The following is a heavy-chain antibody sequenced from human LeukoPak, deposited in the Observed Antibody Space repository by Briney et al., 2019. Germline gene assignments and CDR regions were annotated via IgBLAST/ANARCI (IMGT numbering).Heavy chain of an antibody. D-gene: IGHD5-12*01. CDR1: GGTFSSYA. CDR2: IIPIFGTA. CDR3: ARDSEVATMLFDY. J-gene: IGHJ4*02. V-gene: IGHV1-69*13. Sequence: GASVKVSCKASGGTFSSYAISWVRQAPGQGLEWMGGIIPIFGTANYAQKFQGRVTITADESTSTAYMELSSLRSEDTAVYYCARDSEVATMLFDYWGQGTLVTVSS.